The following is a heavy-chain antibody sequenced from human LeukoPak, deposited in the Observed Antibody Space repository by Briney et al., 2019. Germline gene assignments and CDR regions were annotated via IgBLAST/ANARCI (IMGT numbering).Heavy chain of an antibody. CDR1: GFTFSSYA. CDR2: ISYDGSNR. V-gene: IGHV3-30-3*01. CDR3: ARDSGKSFDY. J-gene: IGHJ4*02. D-gene: IGHD3-10*01. Sequence: GGSLRLSCAASGFTFSSYAMHWVRQAPGKGLEWVAVISYDGSNRYYADSVKGRFTISRDNSKNTLYLQMNSLRAEDTAVYYCARDSGKSFDYWGQGTLVTVSS.